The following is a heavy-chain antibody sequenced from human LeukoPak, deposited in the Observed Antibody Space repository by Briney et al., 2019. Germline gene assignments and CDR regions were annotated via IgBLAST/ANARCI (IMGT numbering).Heavy chain of an antibody. CDR1: GYIFTGYF. CDR2: INPNNGGT. D-gene: IGHD3-10*01. Sequence: ASVKVSCKASGYIFTGYFIHWVRQAPGQGLEWMGWINPNNGGTDLAQKFQGRVTMTSDTSISTAYMELSILRSDDTALFYCARGFGDYYYYGMDVWGKGTTVTVSS. V-gene: IGHV1-2*02. CDR3: ARGFGDYYYYGMDV. J-gene: IGHJ6*04.